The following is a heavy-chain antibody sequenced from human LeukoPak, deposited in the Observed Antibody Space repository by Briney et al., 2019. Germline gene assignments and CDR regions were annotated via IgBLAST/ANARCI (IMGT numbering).Heavy chain of an antibody. CDR2: IYYSGST. CDR1: GGSISSYY. D-gene: IGHD3-22*01. J-gene: IGHJ4*02. Sequence: PSETLSLTCTVSGGSISSYYWSWIRQPPGKGLEWIGYIYYSGSTNYNPSLKSRVTISVDTSKNQFSLKLSSVAAADTAVYYCARVTRLAGYDSSGYYYKDYFDYWGQGTLVTVSS. CDR3: ARVTRLAGYDSSGYYYKDYFDY. V-gene: IGHV4-59*01.